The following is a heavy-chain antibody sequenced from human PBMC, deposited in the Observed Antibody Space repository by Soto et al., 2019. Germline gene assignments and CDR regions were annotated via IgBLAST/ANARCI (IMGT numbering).Heavy chain of an antibody. D-gene: IGHD6-13*01. CDR1: GGSISSYY. Sequence: SETLSLTCTVSGGSISSYYWTWIRQPAGKGLEWIGRIYSSGGTNYNPSLKSRVTMSVDTSKNQFSLKLISVTAADTALYFCARQTTYSSSWFDYWGHGTLVTVSS. V-gene: IGHV4-4*07. J-gene: IGHJ5*01. CDR3: ARQTTYSSSWFDY. CDR2: IYSSGGT.